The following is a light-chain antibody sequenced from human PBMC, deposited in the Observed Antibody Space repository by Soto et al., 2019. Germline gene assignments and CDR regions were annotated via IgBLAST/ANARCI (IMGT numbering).Light chain of an antibody. CDR3: QQYNSYPYT. V-gene: IGKV1-5*03. CDR1: QTISSW. J-gene: IGKJ2*01. CDR2: KAS. Sequence: DIQMTQFPSTLSASIGDRVTITCRASQTISSWLAWYQQKPGQAPKLLIYKASSLETGVPSRFSGSGSETEFTVTISSLQPDDFATYYCQQYNSYPYTFGQGTRLEI.